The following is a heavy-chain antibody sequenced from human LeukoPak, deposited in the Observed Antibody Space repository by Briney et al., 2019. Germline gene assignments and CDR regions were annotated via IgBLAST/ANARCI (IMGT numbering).Heavy chain of an antibody. CDR1: GIVFSSFG. J-gene: IGHJ4*02. CDR2: IGAGGRGDT. CDR3: AKPTFGVVPFDY. V-gene: IGHV3-23*01. D-gene: IGHD3-3*01. Sequence: PGGSLRLSCAASGIVFSSFGLGWVRQAPGKGLEWVSGIGAGGRGDTYYADSVKGRFIISRDNSKNTLYLQMNSLRAEDTAVYYCAKPTFGVVPFDYWGQGTLVTVSS.